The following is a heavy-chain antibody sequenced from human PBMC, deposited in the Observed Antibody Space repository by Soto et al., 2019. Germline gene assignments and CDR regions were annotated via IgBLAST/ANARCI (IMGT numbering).Heavy chain of an antibody. CDR2: MNPNSADT. V-gene: IGHV1-8*01. CDR1: GYSFTSYD. Sequence: QVQLVQSGAEVKKPGASVKVSCKASGYSFTSYDMNWVRQVPGQGPEWMGWMNPNSADTGYAQKFQGRMTMSRDMSTRTMYMELSGMTSEDTAVYYCARGGFLEPNMDVWGRGPTVTVSS. CDR3: ARGGFLEPNMDV. J-gene: IGHJ6*03.